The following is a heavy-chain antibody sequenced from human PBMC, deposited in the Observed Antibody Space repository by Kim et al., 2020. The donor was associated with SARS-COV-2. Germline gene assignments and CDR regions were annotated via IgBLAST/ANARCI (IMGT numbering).Heavy chain of an antibody. CDR2: NT. V-gene: IGHV1-46*01. J-gene: IGHJ4*02. CDR3: ARAWDQNFDF. D-gene: IGHD1-26*01. Sequence: NTRYAQNFQGRVTTTSDTSTSTAYMEMGSLRSEDTAVYYCARAWDQNFDFWGQGTLVTVSS.